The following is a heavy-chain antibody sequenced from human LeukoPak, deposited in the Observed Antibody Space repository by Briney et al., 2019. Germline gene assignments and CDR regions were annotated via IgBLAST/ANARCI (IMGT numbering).Heavy chain of an antibody. J-gene: IGHJ4*02. CDR1: GGSISSSSYY. D-gene: IGHD5-24*01. V-gene: IGHV4-39*07. CDR2: IYYSGST. CDR3: ASVEMATIL. Sequence: PSQTLSLTCTVSGGSISSSSYYWGWIRQPPGKGLEWIGSIYYSGSTYYNPSLKSRVTISVDTSKNQLSLKLSSVTAADTAVYYCASVEMATILWGQGTLVTVSS.